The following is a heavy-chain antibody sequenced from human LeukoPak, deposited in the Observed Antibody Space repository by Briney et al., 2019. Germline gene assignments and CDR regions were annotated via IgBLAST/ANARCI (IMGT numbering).Heavy chain of an antibody. J-gene: IGHJ4*02. V-gene: IGHV3-21*01. CDR2: ISSSGSSI. D-gene: IGHD1-7*01. CDR3: TRPRTGTTDY. CDR1: GFTFRRYI. Sequence: GGSLRLSCASSGFTFRRYIMNWVRQAPGKGLEWVSYISSSGSSIYYADSVKGRFTMSRDNAKNSLYLQMNSLSAEDTAVYYCTRPRTGTTDYWGQGTLVTVSS.